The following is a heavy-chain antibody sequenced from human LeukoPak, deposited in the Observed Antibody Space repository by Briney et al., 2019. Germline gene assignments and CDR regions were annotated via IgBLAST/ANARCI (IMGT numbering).Heavy chain of an antibody. D-gene: IGHD1-26*01. V-gene: IGHV3-48*01. CDR1: GFTFSSYT. J-gene: IGHJ4*02. CDR2: INSGSSTI. CDR3: ARDTGVGSTPFDY. Sequence: GGSLRLSCAASGFTFSSYTMNWVRQAPGKGLEWVSYINSGSSTIHYTDSVKGRFTIPRDNAKSSLYLQMNSLRAEDAAVYYCARDTGVGSTPFDYWGQGTLVTVSS.